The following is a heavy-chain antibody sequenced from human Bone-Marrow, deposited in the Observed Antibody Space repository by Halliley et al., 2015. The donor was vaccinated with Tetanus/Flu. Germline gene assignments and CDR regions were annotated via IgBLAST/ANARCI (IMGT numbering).Heavy chain of an antibody. CDR3: ARTTGYGNYFWFDP. Sequence: RIDPTDAYSNYSPTFQGHVTISADKSISTAFLQWSSLKASDTAMYYCARTTGYGNYFWFDPWGQGTLVTVSS. CDR2: IDPTDAYS. D-gene: IGHD3-22*01. V-gene: IGHV5-10-1*01. J-gene: IGHJ5*02.